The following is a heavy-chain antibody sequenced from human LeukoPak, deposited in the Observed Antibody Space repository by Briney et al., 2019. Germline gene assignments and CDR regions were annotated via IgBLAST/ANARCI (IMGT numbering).Heavy chain of an antibody. D-gene: IGHD3-22*01. J-gene: IGHJ4*02. CDR3: ARTAENSSGYYVYYFDY. CDR2: ISASGST. Sequence: SETLSLTCTVSGGSISSYSWNWIRQPAGEGLEWIGRISASGSTNYNFPLKGRVTMSVDTSQNQFSLKLSSVTAADTAVYYCARTAENSSGYYVYYFDYWGQGTLVTVSS. CDR1: GGSISSYS. V-gene: IGHV4-4*07.